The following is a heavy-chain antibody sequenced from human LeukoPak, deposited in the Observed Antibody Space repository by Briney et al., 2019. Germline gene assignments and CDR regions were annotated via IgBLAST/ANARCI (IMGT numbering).Heavy chain of an antibody. CDR3: ARGFYRVRHDQSTYYFVH. CDR2: IWFDGSSK. Sequence: GGSLRLSCATSGFTFSSFAMHWVRQAPGKGLEWLALIWFDGSSKNYTESVEGRFTISRDNSKNALFLQMNSLRAEDTAAYYCARGFYRVRHDQSTYYFVHWGQGTLVTVSS. V-gene: IGHV3-33*01. D-gene: IGHD3-16*02. J-gene: IGHJ4*02. CDR1: GFTFSSFA.